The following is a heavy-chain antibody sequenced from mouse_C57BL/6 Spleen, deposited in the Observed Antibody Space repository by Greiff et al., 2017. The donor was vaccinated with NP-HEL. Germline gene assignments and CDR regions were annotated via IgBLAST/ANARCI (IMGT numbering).Heavy chain of an antibody. V-gene: IGHV1-15*01. CDR3: TRLLWLRREFAY. D-gene: IGHD2-2*01. J-gene: IGHJ3*01. CDR1: GYTFTDYE. CDR2: IDPETGGT. Sequence: VQLQQSGAELVRPGASVTLSCKASGYTFTDYEMHWVKQTPVHGLAWIGAIDPETGGTAYNQKFKGKAILTADKSSSTAYMELRSLTSEDSAVYYCTRLLWLRREFAYWGQGTLVTVSA.